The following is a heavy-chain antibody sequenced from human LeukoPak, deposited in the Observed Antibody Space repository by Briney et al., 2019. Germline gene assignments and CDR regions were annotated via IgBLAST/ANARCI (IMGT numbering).Heavy chain of an antibody. CDR1: GFTFSSYS. CDR3: AKLILRYNWNGPEDY. D-gene: IGHD1-20*01. Sequence: PGGSLRLSCAASGFTFSSYSMSWVRQAPGKGLEWVSAISGSGGSTYYADSVKGRFTISRDNSKNTLYLQMNSLRAEDTAVYYCAKLILRYNWNGPEDYWGQGTLVTVSS. V-gene: IGHV3-23*01. J-gene: IGHJ4*02. CDR2: ISGSGGST.